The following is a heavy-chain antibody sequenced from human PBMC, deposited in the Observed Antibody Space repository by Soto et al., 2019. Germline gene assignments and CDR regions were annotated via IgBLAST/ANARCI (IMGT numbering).Heavy chain of an antibody. CDR1: GFTFSSYG. CDR3: AKDGVAGFFDY. V-gene: IGHV3-30*18. J-gene: IGHJ4*02. D-gene: IGHD6-19*01. Sequence: QVQLVESGGGVVQPGRSLRLSCAASGFTFSSYGMHWVRQAPGKGLEWVAVISYDGSNKYYADSVKGRFTISRENSKNTLYLQMNSLRAEDTAVYYCAKDGVAGFFDYWGQGTLVTVSS. CDR2: ISYDGSNK.